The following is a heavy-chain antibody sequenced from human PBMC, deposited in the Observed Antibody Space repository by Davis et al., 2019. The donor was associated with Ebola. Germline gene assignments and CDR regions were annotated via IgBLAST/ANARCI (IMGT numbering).Heavy chain of an antibody. J-gene: IGHJ4*02. CDR3: ARHRDGAFSPCDF. D-gene: IGHD4-17*01. CDR1: GDSIRTNPYY. CDR2: ISYDGSA. V-gene: IGHV4-39*01. Sequence: SETLSLTCTVSGDSIRTNPYYWGWIRQPPGKGLEWIGGISYDGSAYYNPSLESRVTISVDTSKNQFSLKVNSATAADTAVYYCARHRDGAFSPCDFWGQGIVVTVSS.